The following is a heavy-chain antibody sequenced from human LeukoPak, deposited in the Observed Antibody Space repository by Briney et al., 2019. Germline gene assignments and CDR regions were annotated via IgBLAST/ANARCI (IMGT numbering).Heavy chain of an antibody. Sequence: PGGSLRLSCAASGFTVSSNYMSWVRQAPGKGLGWVSVIYSGGSTYYADSVKGRFTISRDNSKNTLYLQMNSLRAEDTAVYYCASECSSTSCYGGFDYWGQGTLVTVSS. D-gene: IGHD2-2*01. J-gene: IGHJ4*02. CDR2: IYSGGST. V-gene: IGHV3-66*01. CDR1: GFTVSSNY. CDR3: ASECSSTSCYGGFDY.